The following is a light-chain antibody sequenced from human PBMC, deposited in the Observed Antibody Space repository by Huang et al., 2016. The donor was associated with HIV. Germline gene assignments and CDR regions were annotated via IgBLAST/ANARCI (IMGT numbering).Light chain of an antibody. J-gene: IGKJ1*01. CDR2: KAS. CDR1: QSVITW. Sequence: DIQLTQSPSTLSASVGDKVSITCRASQSVITWLAWYQQKPGRAPTLLIYKASSLESGVPSRVSGSGSETEFTLTITNLQPDDVGTYYCQQYNNRWTFGQGTKVEIK. V-gene: IGKV1-5*03. CDR3: QQYNNRWT.